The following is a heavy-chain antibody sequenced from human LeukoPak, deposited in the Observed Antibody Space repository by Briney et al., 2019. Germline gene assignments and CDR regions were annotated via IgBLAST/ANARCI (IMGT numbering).Heavy chain of an antibody. Sequence: PSETLSLTCAVYGGSFSGYYWSWIRQPPGKGLEWIGEINQSGSTNYNPSLKSRVTISVDTSKNQFSLKLSSVTAADTAVYYCARGLAAAGGGYYFDYWGQGTLVTVSS. CDR2: INQSGST. V-gene: IGHV4-34*01. CDR1: GGSFSGYY. J-gene: IGHJ4*02. D-gene: IGHD6-13*01. CDR3: ARGLAAAGGGYYFDY.